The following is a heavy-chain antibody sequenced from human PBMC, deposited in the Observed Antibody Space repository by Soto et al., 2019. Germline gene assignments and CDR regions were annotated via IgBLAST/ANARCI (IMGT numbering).Heavy chain of an antibody. V-gene: IGHV3-30*18. CDR2: ISYDGSNK. D-gene: IGHD6-19*01. CDR3: AKGGYSSGWYTFYYYGMDV. Sequence: GGSLRLSCASSGFTFSSYCMHWVRQAPGKGLEWVAVISYDGSNKYYADSVKGRFTISRDNSKNTLYLQMNSLRAEDTAVYYCAKGGYSSGWYTFYYYGMDVWGQGTTVTVSS. CDR1: GFTFSSYC. J-gene: IGHJ6*02.